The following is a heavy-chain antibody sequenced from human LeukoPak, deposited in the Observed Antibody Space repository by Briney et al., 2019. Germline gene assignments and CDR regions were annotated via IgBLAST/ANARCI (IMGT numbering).Heavy chain of an antibody. Sequence: NASETLSLTCIVSGGSIGTLYWNWIRQVPGKGLEWIGFIDYHGNTKYNPSLKRRVTMSVDTSVDQVSLRLTSVTAADTAIYFCATASGRSFWLDPWGQGRLVTVSS. CDR3: ATASGRSFWLDP. J-gene: IGHJ5*02. D-gene: IGHD2-15*01. CDR2: IDYHGNT. V-gene: IGHV4-59*11. CDR1: GGSIGTLY.